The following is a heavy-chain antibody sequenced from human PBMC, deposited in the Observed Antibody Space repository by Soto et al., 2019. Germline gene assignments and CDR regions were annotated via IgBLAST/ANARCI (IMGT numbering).Heavy chain of an antibody. D-gene: IGHD3-22*01. CDR1: GFTFDDYA. J-gene: IGHJ5*02. CDR3: AGAYYDSSGYYNWFDP. CDR2: ISWNSGSI. V-gene: IGHV3-9*01. Sequence: GGSLRLSCAASGFTFDDYAMHWVRQAPGKGLEWVSGISWNSGSIGYADSVKGRFTISRDNAKNSLYLQMNSLRAEDTALYYCAGAYYDSSGYYNWFDPWGQGTLVTVSS.